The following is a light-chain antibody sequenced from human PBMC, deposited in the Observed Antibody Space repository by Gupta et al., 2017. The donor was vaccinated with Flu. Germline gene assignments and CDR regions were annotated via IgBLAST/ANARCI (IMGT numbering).Light chain of an antibody. CDR3: QGSCSNPWT. CDR1: QSINKY. V-gene: IGKV1-39*01. CDR2: GAS. Sequence: DIQMTQSPSSLSASIGDRVTIPCRASQSINKYLSWYQQKPGKAPKLLIYGASSVQSGVPSRFSGSGSATGFTLTINDLQSEDFAIYYCQGSCSNPWTFGRGTRVEI. J-gene: IGKJ1*01.